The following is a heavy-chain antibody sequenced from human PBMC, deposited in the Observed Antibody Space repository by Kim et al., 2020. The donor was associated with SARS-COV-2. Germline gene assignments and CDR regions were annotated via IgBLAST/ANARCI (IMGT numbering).Heavy chain of an antibody. CDR1: GFNFSSFV. V-gene: IGHV3-33*07. J-gene: IGHJ4*02. Sequence: GGSLRLSCAASGFNFSSFVMYWVRQAPGKGLEWVAVIWYDGSNKYYGDPVKGRFTISRDNTKNTLYLQMNSLRAEDTAVYYCARVFRYTGDYWGQGTLVTVSS. D-gene: IGHD5-12*01. CDR2: IWYDGSNK. CDR3: ARVFRYTGDY.